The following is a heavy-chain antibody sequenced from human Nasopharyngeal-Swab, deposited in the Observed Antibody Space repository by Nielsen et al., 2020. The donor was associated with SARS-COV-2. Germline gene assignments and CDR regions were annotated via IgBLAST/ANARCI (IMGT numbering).Heavy chain of an antibody. CDR2: IYWNDDK. D-gene: IGHD3-3*01. CDR1: GFSLSTSGVG. V-gene: IGHV2-5*01. CDR3: AHTQYYDFWGGYYPGYFDY. J-gene: IGHJ4*02. Sequence: SGPTLVKPTQTLTLTCTFSGFSLSTSGVGVGWIRQPPGKALEWLALIYWNDDKRYSPSLKSRLTITKDTSKNQVVLTMTNMDPVDTATYYCAHTQYYDFWGGYYPGYFDYWGQGTLVTVSS.